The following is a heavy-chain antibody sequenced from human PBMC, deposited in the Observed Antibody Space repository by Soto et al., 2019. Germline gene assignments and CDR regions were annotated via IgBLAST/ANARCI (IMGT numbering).Heavy chain of an antibody. CDR1: GYTFSSYG. V-gene: IGHV1-18*01. CDR2: ISTYNVDT. J-gene: IGHJ4*02. Sequence: QVQLVQSGAEVKKPGASVKVSCKTSGYTFSSYGIVWVGQAPGQGLEWMGWISTYNVDTKYADKFQGRLTMSSDTSTTTAFMELRRLRSDDTAVYYCVRGGFAYGYLDYWGQGTLVTVSS. CDR3: VRGGFAYGYLDY. D-gene: IGHD5-18*01.